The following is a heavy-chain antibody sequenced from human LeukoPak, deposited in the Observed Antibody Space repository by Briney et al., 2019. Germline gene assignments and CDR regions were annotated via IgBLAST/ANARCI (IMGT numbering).Heavy chain of an antibody. J-gene: IGHJ4*02. CDR2: IWYDGSNK. D-gene: IGHD3-22*01. Sequence: GGSLRLFCAASGFTFSSYGMHWVRQAPGKGLEWVAVIWYDGSNKYYADSVKGRFTISRDSSKNTLYLQMNSLRAEDTAVYYCARGTNYYDSSGTYFDYWGQGTLVTVSS. V-gene: IGHV3-33*01. CDR3: ARGTNYYDSSGTYFDY. CDR1: GFTFSSYG.